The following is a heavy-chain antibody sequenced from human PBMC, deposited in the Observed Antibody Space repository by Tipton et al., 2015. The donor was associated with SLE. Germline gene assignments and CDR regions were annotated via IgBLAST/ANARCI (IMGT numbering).Heavy chain of an antibody. D-gene: IGHD6-6*01. V-gene: IGHV3-48*03. CDR1: GFTFSSYA. J-gene: IGHJ4*02. CDR3: NIEYSSSGEDY. CDR2: ISSSGSTI. Sequence: SLRLSCAASGFTFSSYAMNWVRQAPGKGLEWVSYISSSGSTIYYADSVKGRFTISRDNAKNSLYLQMNSLRAEDTAVYYCNIEYSSSGEDYWGQGTLVTVSS.